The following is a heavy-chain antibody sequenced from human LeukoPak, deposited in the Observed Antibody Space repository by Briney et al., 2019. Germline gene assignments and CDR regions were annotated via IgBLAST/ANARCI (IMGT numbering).Heavy chain of an antibody. D-gene: IGHD3-3*01. CDR3: AMGGPTISDYYGMDV. V-gene: IGHV3-23*01. CDR2: ISGSGGST. CDR1: GFTFSSYA. Sequence: GGSLRLSCSASGFTFSSYAMSWVRQAPGKGLEWVSAISGSGGSTYYADSVKGRFTISRDNSKNTLYLQMNSLRAEDTAVYYCAMGGPTISDYYGMDVWGQGTTVTVSS. J-gene: IGHJ6*02.